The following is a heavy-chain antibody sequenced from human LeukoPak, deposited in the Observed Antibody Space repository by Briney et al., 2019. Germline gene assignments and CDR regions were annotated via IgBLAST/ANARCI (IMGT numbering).Heavy chain of an antibody. CDR1: GFTFSSYA. CDR3: ARDEWTHYYDSSGYYGYFDY. D-gene: IGHD3-22*01. J-gene: IGHJ4*02. V-gene: IGHV3-30-3*01. Sequence: GRSLRLSCAASGFTFSSYAMHWVRQAPGKGLEWVAVISYDGSNKYYADSVKGRFTISRDNSKNTLYLQMNSLRAEDTAVYYCARDEWTHYYDSSGYYGYFDYWGQGTLVTVSS. CDR2: ISYDGSNK.